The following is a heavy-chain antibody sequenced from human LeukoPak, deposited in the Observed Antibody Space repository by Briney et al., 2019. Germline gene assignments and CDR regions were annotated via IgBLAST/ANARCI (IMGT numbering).Heavy chain of an antibody. D-gene: IGHD3-22*01. J-gene: IGHJ4*02. CDR1: GFTFRNYA. CDR2: INWNGGST. CDR3: ARGDDSSGYYSYFDY. Sequence: GGSLRLSCAASGFTFRNYAVSWVRQAPGKGLEWVSGINWNGGSTGYADSVKGRFTISRDNAKNSLYLQMNSLRAEDTALYYCARGDDSSGYYSYFDYWGQGTLVTVSP. V-gene: IGHV3-20*04.